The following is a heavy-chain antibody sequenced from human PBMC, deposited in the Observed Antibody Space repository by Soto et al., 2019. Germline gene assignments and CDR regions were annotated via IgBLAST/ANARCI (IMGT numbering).Heavy chain of an antibody. Sequence: QVELVQSGAEVKKPGSSVKVSCQASEDTFRNYAISWVRQAPGQGLEWMGGIIPIFGTANYAQKFQGRVTITADTSANTVYLELSSLRSEDTAVYYCASTDCSSHSCSIRGHHYYYGMDVWGQGTSVTVS. J-gene: IGHJ6*02. CDR2: IIPIFGTA. CDR1: EDTFRNYA. V-gene: IGHV1-69*06. CDR3: ASTDCSSHSCSIRGHHYYYGMDV. D-gene: IGHD2-15*01.